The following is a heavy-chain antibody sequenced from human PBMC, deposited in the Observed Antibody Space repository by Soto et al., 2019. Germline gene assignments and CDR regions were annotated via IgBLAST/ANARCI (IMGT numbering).Heavy chain of an antibody. D-gene: IGHD4-17*01. J-gene: IGHJ4*02. CDR1: GGSISIYY. CDR2: IYTSGST. V-gene: IGHV4-4*07. CDR3: ARDTDNGDYGIDY. Sequence: SETLSLTCTVSGGSISIYYWSWIRQPAGKGLEWIGRIYTSGSTNYNPSLKSRVTMSVDTSKNQFSLKLSSVTAADTAVYYCARDTDNGDYGIDYWGQGTLVTVSS.